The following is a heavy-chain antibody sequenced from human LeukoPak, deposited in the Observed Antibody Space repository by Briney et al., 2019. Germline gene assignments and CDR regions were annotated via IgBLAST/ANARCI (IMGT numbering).Heavy chain of an antibody. CDR1: GGSISSGDYY. CDR2: IYYSGST. Sequence: SETLSLTCTVSGGSISSGDYYWSWIRQPPGKGLEWIGYIYYSGSTYYDPSLKSRVTISVDTSKNQFSLKLSSVTAADTAVYYCARGPPEWLAFDYWGQGTLVTVSS. J-gene: IGHJ4*02. V-gene: IGHV4-30-4*08. CDR3: ARGPPEWLAFDY. D-gene: IGHD6-19*01.